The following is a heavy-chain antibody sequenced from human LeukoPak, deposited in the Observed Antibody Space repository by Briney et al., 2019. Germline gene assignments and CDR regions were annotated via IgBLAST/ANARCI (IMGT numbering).Heavy chain of an antibody. CDR3: STVSPYYGSGTTSPDS. J-gene: IGHJ4*02. D-gene: IGHD3-10*01. Sequence: GGSLRLSCAASGFPFSNAWMSWVRQGPGKGLEWVGRIKSKTDGGKTDYAAPVQGRFSISRDDSENTLYLQMNGLNTEDTAVYYCSTVSPYYGSGTTSPDSWGQGTLVVVSS. V-gene: IGHV3-15*01. CDR2: IKSKTDGGKT. CDR1: GFPFSNAW.